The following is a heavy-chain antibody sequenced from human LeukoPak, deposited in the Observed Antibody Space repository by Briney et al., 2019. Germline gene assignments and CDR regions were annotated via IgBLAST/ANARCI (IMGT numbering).Heavy chain of an antibody. J-gene: IGHJ4*02. D-gene: IGHD1-14*01. Sequence: GGSLRLSCAASGFTFCSYTMNWVPQAPGKGLEGVSSISSSSYYIYYADSVKGRFTISRDNAKNSLYLQMNSLRAEDTAVYYCARDPEGFDYWGQGTLVTVSS. CDR2: ISSSSYYI. CDR1: GFTFCSYT. CDR3: ARDPEGFDY. V-gene: IGHV3-21*01.